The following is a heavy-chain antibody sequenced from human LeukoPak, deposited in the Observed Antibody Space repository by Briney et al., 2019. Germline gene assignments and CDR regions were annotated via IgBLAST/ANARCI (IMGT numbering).Heavy chain of an antibody. V-gene: IGHV3-21*01. Sequence: GGSLRLPCVASGFTFSSYSMNWIRQAPGKGLEWVSSISSSTSYIYYADSVKGRFTISKDNAKNSLYLQMNSLGAEDTAVYYCARAGGSTVSHSDYWGQGTLVTVSS. CDR3: ARAGGSTVSHSDY. D-gene: IGHD4-17*01. J-gene: IGHJ4*02. CDR2: ISSSTSYI. CDR1: GFTFSSYS.